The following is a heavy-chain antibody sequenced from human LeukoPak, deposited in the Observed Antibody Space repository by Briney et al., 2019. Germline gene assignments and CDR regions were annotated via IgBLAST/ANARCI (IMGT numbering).Heavy chain of an antibody. J-gene: IGHJ4*02. CDR2: ISSSGRTI. V-gene: IGHV3-48*03. Sequence: GGSLRLSCAASGFTFSGCEMDWVRQAPGKGLEWVSYISSSGRTIYYADSVQGRFTISRDNAKNSLFLQMNSLRAEDTAVYYCARDQIGGAYFDYWGQGTLVTVSS. CDR1: GFTFSGCE. D-gene: IGHD3-16*01. CDR3: ARDQIGGAYFDY.